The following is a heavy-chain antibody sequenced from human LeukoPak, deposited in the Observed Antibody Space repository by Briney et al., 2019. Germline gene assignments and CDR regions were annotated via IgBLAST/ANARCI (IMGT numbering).Heavy chain of an antibody. V-gene: IGHV3-73*01. J-gene: IGHJ4*02. CDR3: TSTVGVDY. D-gene: IGHD4-17*01. CDR2: IRSKANSYAT. CDR1: GFTFSGSA. Sequence: GGSLKLSCAASGFTFSGSAMHWVRQASGKGLEWVGRIRSKANSYATAYAASVKGRFTISRDDSKNTAYLQMNSLKTEDTAGYYCTSTVGVDYWGQRTLVTVSS.